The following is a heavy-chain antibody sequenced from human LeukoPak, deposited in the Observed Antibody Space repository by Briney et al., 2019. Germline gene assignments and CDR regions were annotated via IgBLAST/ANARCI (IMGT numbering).Heavy chain of an antibody. CDR2: IKQDGSEE. CDR3: ARADWFSFDY. V-gene: IGHV3-7*04. Sequence: PGGSLRLSCAASGFSFSSYYMAWVRQPPGKVLEWVATIKQDGSEESFVDSVKGRFTISSDNARNSLSLQMNNLRAEDTAVYYCARADWFSFDYWGQGVLVTVSS. J-gene: IGHJ4*02. D-gene: IGHD3-9*01. CDR1: GFSFSSYY.